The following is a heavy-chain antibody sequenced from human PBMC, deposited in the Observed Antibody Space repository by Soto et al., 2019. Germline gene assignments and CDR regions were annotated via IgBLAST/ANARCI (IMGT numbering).Heavy chain of an antibody. V-gene: IGHV3-30*18. CDR1: GFTFSSYG. CDR2: ISYDGSNK. D-gene: IGHD6-13*01. Sequence: LRLSCAASGFTFSSYGMHWVRQAPGKGLEWVAVISYDGSNKYYADSVKGRFTISRDNSKNTLYLQMNSLRAEDTAVYYCAKDLYSSSWYFDYWGQGTQVTVSS. J-gene: IGHJ4*02. CDR3: AKDLYSSSWYFDY.